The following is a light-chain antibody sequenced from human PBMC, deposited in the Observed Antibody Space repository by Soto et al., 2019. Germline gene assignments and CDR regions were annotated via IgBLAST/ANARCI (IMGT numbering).Light chain of an antibody. Sequence: QPVLTQSPSASASLGASVKLTCTLSSGHSNYAIAWHQQQSEKGPRYLMKLNSDGSHSKGDGIPDRFSGSRSGAERYLTISSLPSEDEADYYCQTWGSGIVVFGGGTKLTVL. J-gene: IGLJ2*01. CDR1: SGHSNYA. CDR3: QTWGSGIVV. CDR2: LNSDGSH. V-gene: IGLV4-69*01.